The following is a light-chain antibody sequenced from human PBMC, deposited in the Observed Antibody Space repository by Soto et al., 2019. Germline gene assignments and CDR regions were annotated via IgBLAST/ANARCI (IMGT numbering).Light chain of an antibody. J-gene: IGLJ1*01. CDR2: EVT. V-gene: IGLV2-8*01. Sequence: QSALAQPPSASGSPGQSVTISCTGTSSDVGDKYVSWYQQHLGKAPKLNIYEVTLRPSGVPDRFSGSKSGNTASLTVSGLHADDEADYYCSASAGRNTFVFGTGTKLAVL. CDR1: SSDVGDKY. CDR3: SASAGRNTFV.